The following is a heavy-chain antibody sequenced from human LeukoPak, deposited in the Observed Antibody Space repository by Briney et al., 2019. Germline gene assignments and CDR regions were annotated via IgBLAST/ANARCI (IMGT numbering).Heavy chain of an antibody. CDR3: AKDQGDIVLMVYAGGVYDY. D-gene: IGHD2-8*01. J-gene: IGHJ4*02. CDR1: GFTFSSYA. V-gene: IGHV3-23*01. Sequence: GGSLRHSCAASGFTFSSYAMSWVRQAPGKGLEWVSAISGSGGSTYYADSVKGRFTISRDNSKNTLYLQMNSLRAEDTAVYYCAKDQGDIVLMVYAGGVYDYWGQGTLVTVSS. CDR2: ISGSGGST.